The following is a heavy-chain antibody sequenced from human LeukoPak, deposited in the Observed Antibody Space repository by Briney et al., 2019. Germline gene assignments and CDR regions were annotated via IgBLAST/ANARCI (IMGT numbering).Heavy chain of an antibody. J-gene: IGHJ4*02. Sequence: ASVKVSCKASGYTFTNYYMHWVRQAPGQGLEWMGIINPSGGSTSYAQKFQGRVTMTRDTSTSTVYMELSSLRSEDTAVYYCARDMYYEFWSGPFDYWGQGTLVTVSS. D-gene: IGHD3-3*01. CDR3: ARDMYYEFWSGPFDY. CDR1: GYTFTNYY. V-gene: IGHV1-46*03. CDR2: INPSGGST.